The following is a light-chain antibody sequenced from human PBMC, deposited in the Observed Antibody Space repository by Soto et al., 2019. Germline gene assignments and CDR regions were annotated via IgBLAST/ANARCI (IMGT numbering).Light chain of an antibody. V-gene: IGLV3-1*01. CDR1: KLGEKL. Sequence: SYELTQPPSVSVSPGQTASITCSGDKLGEKLAYWFRQKPGQSPVLVIYEDTKRPSGIPERFSGSNSGNTATLTISGTQAMDEADYYCQAWDASAYVFGTGTKVTVL. J-gene: IGLJ1*01. CDR2: EDT. CDR3: QAWDASAYV.